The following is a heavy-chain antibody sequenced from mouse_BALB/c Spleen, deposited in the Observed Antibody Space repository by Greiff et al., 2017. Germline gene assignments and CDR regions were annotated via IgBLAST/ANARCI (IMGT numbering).Heavy chain of an antibody. CDR1: GYTFTSYW. CDR3: ARSTTVSYFDY. D-gene: IGHD1-1*01. CDR2: INPSNGRT. Sequence: VQLQQPGAELVKPGASVKLSCKASGYTFTSYWMHWVKQRPGQGLEWIGEINPSNGRTNYNEKFKSKATLTVDKSSSTAYMQLSSLTSEDSAVYYCARSTTVSYFDYWGQGTTLTVSS. J-gene: IGHJ2*01. V-gene: IGHV1S81*02.